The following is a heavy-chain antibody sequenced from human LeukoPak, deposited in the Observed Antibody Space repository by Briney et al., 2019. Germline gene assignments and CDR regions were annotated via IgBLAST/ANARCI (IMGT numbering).Heavy chain of an antibody. CDR2: IYTSGST. CDR1: GGSISSGGYY. Sequence: SETLSLTCTVSGGSISSGGYYWSWIRQHPGKGLEWIGRIYTSGSTNYNPSLKSRVTMSVDTSKNQFSLKLSSVTAADTAVYYCARERWNYVGRVGAFDIWGQGTMVTVSS. D-gene: IGHD1-7*01. V-gene: IGHV4-61*02. J-gene: IGHJ3*02. CDR3: ARERWNYVGRVGAFDI.